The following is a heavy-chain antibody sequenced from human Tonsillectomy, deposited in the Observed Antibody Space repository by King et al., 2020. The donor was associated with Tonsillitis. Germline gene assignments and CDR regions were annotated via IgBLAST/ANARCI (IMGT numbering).Heavy chain of an antibody. D-gene: IGHD3-3*01. Sequence: VQLVESGGGVVQPGRSLRLSCAASGFTFSSYAMHWVRQAPGKGLEWLAVISYAGSNKYYADSVKGRFTISRDNSKNTLYLQMNSLRAEDTAVYYCARDLKYDFWSGYSTHYYYYYMDVWGKETTVTVSS. CDR1: GFTFSSYA. V-gene: IGHV3-30*01. CDR3: ARDLKYDFWSGYSTHYYYYYMDV. CDR2: ISYAGSNK. J-gene: IGHJ6*03.